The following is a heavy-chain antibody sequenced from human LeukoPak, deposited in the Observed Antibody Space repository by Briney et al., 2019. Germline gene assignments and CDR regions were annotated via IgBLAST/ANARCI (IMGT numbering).Heavy chain of an antibody. D-gene: IGHD5-18*01. J-gene: IGHJ4*02. Sequence: SETLSLTCAVYGGSFSGYYWSWIRQPPGKGLEWIGEINHSGSTNYNPSLKSRVTISVDTSKNQFSLKLSSVTAADTAVYYCARVAVDTAMASPFDYWGQGTLVTVSS. CDR2: INHSGST. CDR1: GGSFSGYY. CDR3: ARVAVDTAMASPFDY. V-gene: IGHV4-34*01.